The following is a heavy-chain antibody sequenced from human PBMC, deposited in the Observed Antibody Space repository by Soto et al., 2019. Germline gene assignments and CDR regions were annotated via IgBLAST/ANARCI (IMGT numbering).Heavy chain of an antibody. CDR2: IKTDGSFT. D-gene: IGHD1-1*01. CDR1: DFTFSKHW. Sequence: WGSLILSCASSDFTFSKHWMHWVRQAPGKGLVWVSHIKTDGSFTRDADSVKGRFTISRDNARKTLYLQMNSLRAEDTAVYYCVRDNNWSLDYWGQGTLVTVSS. J-gene: IGHJ4*02. V-gene: IGHV3-74*01. CDR3: VRDNNWSLDY.